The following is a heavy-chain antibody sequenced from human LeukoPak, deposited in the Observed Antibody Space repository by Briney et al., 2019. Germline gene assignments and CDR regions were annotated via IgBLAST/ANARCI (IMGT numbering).Heavy chain of an antibody. D-gene: IGHD1-26*01. CDR1: GFTFSRYS. J-gene: IGHJ5*02. Sequence: GGSLRLSCAASGFTFSRYSMNWVRQAPGKGLEWVSYISSSSSSTIYYADSVKGRFTISRDNAKNSLYPQMNSLRAEDTAVYYCASSGSYQTPFDPWGQGTLVTVSS. CDR3: ASSGSYQTPFDP. V-gene: IGHV3-48*04. CDR2: ISSSSSSTI.